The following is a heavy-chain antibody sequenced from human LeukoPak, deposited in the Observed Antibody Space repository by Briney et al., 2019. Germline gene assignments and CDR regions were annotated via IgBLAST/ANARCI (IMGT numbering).Heavy chain of an antibody. Sequence: GGSLRLSCAATGFTFSDYSINSVRQAPGKGLEWVSSINPTSTSIYYADAVKGRFIISRDNAKSSLFLQMNSLRAEDTALYYCVRLRRTSDRSGYYYYYNYWGQGILVTVSS. CDR2: INPTSTSI. CDR1: GFTFSDYS. V-gene: IGHV3-21*01. D-gene: IGHD3-22*01. J-gene: IGHJ4*02. CDR3: VRLRRTSDRSGYYYYYNY.